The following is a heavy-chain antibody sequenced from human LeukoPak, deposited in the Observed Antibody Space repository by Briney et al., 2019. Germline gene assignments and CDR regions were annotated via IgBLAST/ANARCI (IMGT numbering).Heavy chain of an antibody. CDR2: ISYDETNK. D-gene: IGHD4-23*01. V-gene: IGHV3-30*04. Sequence: TGGSLRLSCAASGSTFTNYAMHWVRQAPGKGLEWVAVISYDETNKYYEDSVKGRFTISRDSSKNTLYLQMSSLRDEDTAVYYCAKNNDYGGSYWYFDLWGRGTLVTVSS. J-gene: IGHJ2*01. CDR1: GSTFTNYA. CDR3: AKNNDYGGSYWYFDL.